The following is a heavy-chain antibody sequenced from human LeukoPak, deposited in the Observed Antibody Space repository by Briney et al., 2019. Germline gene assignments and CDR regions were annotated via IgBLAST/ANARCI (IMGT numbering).Heavy chain of an antibody. CDR2: IYYSGST. D-gene: IGHD2-15*01. CDR3: ARRLPYCSGGSCYATNLDY. J-gene: IGHJ4*02. Sequence: SETLSLTCTVSGGSISSYYWSWIRQPPGKGLEWIGYIYYSGSTNYNPSLKSRVTISVDTSKNQFSLKLTSVTAADTAVYYCARRLPYCSGGSCYATNLDYWGQGTLVTVSS. CDR1: GGSISSYY. V-gene: IGHV4-59*08.